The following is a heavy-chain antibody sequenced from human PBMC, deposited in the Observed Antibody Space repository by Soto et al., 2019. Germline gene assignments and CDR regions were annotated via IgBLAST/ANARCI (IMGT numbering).Heavy chain of an antibody. CDR1: GFTFSSSA. CDR3: AGEGTYKNYYYYGMDV. Sequence: SVKVSCKTSGFTFSSSAVHWVRQARGHRLQWIGWIDVGSANANYAHMLQERVTISRDMSTSTAYMELSSLRPEDTAVYYCAGEGTYKNYYYYGMDVWGQGTTVTVSS. D-gene: IGHD1-1*01. J-gene: IGHJ6*02. CDR2: IDVGSANA. V-gene: IGHV1-58*01.